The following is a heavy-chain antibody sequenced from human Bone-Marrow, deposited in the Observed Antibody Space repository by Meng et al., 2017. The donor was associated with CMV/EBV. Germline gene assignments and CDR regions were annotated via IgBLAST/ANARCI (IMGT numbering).Heavy chain of an antibody. CDR3: AKDNGGSYYYGMDV. V-gene: IGHV3-9*03. D-gene: IGHD3-10*01. CDR1: GFTFDDYA. J-gene: IGHJ6*02. Sequence: GGSLRLSCAASGFTFDDYAMHWVRQAPGKGLEWVSGISWNSGSIGYADSVKGRFTISRDNAKNSLYLQMNSLRAEDMALYDCAKDNGGSYYYGMDVWGQGATVTVSS. CDR2: ISWNSGSI.